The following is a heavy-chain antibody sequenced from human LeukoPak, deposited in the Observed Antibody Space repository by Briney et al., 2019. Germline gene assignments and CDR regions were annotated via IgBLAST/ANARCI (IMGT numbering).Heavy chain of an antibody. V-gene: IGHV3-21*01. D-gene: IGHD5-18*01. CDR2: ISSSSSYI. Sequence: GGSLRLSCAASGFTVSSNYTSWVRQAPGKGLEWVSSISSSSSYIYYADSVKGRFTISRDNAKNSLYLQMNSLRAEDTAVYYCASAGYSYGLNYWGQGTLVTVSS. CDR1: GFTVSSNY. J-gene: IGHJ4*02. CDR3: ASAGYSYGLNY.